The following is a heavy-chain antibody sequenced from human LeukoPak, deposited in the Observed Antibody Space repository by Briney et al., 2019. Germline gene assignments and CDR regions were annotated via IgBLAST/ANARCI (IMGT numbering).Heavy chain of an antibody. D-gene: IGHD3-22*01. CDR1: GFTFSSYA. Sequence: GGSLRLYCAASGFTFSSYAMCWVRQAPGKGLQWVSSITSSGDNTYYADSVNGRFTISRDNTKNTLHLQVNSLRAEDTAVYYCVRGSRGNYDTWGQGTLVTVSS. V-gene: IGHV3-23*01. CDR3: VRGSRGNYDT. CDR2: ITSSGDNT. J-gene: IGHJ5*02.